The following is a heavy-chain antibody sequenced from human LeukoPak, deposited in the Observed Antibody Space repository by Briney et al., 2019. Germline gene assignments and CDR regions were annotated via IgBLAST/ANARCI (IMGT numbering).Heavy chain of an antibody. V-gene: IGHV1-69*04. CDR2: IIPIFGIA. D-gene: IGHD6-19*01. CDR3: ARPSYSSGMD. CDR1: GGTFSSYA. Sequence: SVKVSCKASGGTFSSYAISWVRQAPGQGLEWMGRIIPIFGIANYAQKFQGRVTITADKSTSTAYMELSSLRSEDTAVYYCARPSYSSGMDRGQGTLVTVSS. J-gene: IGHJ4*02.